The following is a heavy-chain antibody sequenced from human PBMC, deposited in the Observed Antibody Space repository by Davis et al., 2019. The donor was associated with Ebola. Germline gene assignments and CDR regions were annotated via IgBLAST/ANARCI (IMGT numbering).Heavy chain of an antibody. D-gene: IGHD6-19*01. J-gene: IGHJ4*02. Sequence: GESLKISCAASGFTFSSYSMNWVRQAPGKGLEWVSLISGDGGSTYYADSVKGRFTISRDNSKNSLYLQMNSLRTEDTALYYCAKDTFSSEAVAGTIDYWGQGTLVTVSS. V-gene: IGHV3-43*02. CDR1: GFTFSSYS. CDR3: AKDTFSSEAVAGTIDY. CDR2: ISGDGGST.